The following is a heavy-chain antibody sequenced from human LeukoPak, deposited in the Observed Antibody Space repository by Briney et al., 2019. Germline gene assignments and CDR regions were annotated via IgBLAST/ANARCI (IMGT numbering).Heavy chain of an antibody. CDR1: GFTVSSNY. Sequence: PGGSLRLSCAASGFTVSSNYMSWVRQAPGKGLEWVSVIYSGGSTYYADSVKGRFTISRDNSKNTLCLQMNSLRAEDTAVYYCARMRPYYYYYGMDVWGQGTTVTVSS. V-gene: IGHV3-53*01. J-gene: IGHJ6*02. CDR2: IYSGGST. CDR3: ARMRPYYYYYGMDV.